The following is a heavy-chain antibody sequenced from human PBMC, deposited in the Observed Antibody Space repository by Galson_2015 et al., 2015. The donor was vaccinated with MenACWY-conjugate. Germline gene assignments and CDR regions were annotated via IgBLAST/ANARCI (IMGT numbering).Heavy chain of an antibody. CDR1: GGTFNTYA. V-gene: IGHV1-69*06. CDR2: IIPIFGTT. J-gene: IGHJ5*02. Sequence: SVKVSCKASGGTFNTYAISWVRQAPGQGLVWMGGIIPIFGTTDYARRFQGRVTISADKSTSTAYMDLSSLRSDDTAVYYCARAGTYFNLWSGYCDHWGQGTLVTVSS. CDR3: ARAGTYFNLWSGYCDH. D-gene: IGHD3-3*01.